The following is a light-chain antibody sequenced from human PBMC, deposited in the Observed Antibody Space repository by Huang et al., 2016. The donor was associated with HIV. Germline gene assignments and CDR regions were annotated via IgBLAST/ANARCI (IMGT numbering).Light chain of an antibody. CDR3: QQYNTYPLT. CDR2: KAS. Sequence: DIQMTQSPSTLSASIGDRVTITCRASQSLSSWLAWYQQKPGKAPKLLIYKASSLESGVPSRFSCSGSGTEFTLTISNLQPDDFATYYCQQYNTYPLTFGGGTKVEIK. V-gene: IGKV1-5*03. CDR1: QSLSSW. J-gene: IGKJ4*01.